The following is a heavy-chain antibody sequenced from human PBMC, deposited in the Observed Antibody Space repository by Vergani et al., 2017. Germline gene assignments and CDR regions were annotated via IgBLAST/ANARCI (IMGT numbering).Heavy chain of an antibody. CDR2: IIPIFGTA. Sequence: QVQLVQSGAEVKKPGSSVKVSCKASGGTFSSYAISWVRQAPGQGLEWMGGIIPIFGTANYAQKFQGRVTITADESTSTAYMELSSLRSEDTAVYYCARVVVPAAPLYYYYYMDVWGKGTTVTVSS. J-gene: IGHJ6*03. V-gene: IGHV1-69*01. D-gene: IGHD2-2*01. CDR1: GGTFSSYA. CDR3: ARVVVPAAPLYYYYYMDV.